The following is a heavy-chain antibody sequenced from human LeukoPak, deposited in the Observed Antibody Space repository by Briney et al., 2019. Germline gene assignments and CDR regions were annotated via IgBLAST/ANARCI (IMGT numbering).Heavy chain of an antibody. CDR3: ARDGDYYDSSGSFDS. D-gene: IGHD3-22*01. CDR2: FYTSESI. CDR1: GDSISDYY. Sequence: SETLSLTCTVSGDSISDYYWSWIRQPAGKGLEWIGRFYTSESIDYNPSLKSRVIMSVDTFKNQFSLKLYSVTAADTAVYYCARDGDYYDSSGSFDSWGQGTLVTVSS. J-gene: IGHJ4*02. V-gene: IGHV4-4*07.